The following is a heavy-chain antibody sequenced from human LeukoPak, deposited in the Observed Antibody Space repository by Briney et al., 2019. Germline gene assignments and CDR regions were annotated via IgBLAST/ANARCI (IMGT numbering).Heavy chain of an antibody. D-gene: IGHD6-19*01. CDR3: AKDLRGSGWYFDY. Sequence: GGSLRLSCAASRFTFSSYAMNWVRQTPGKGLEWVSTISGSGSTTYYADSVKGRFTISRDNSKTTLYLQMNTLRTEDTAVYYCAKDLRGSGWYFDYWGQGTLVAVSS. CDR2: ISGSGSTT. V-gene: IGHV3-23*01. J-gene: IGHJ4*02. CDR1: RFTFSSYA.